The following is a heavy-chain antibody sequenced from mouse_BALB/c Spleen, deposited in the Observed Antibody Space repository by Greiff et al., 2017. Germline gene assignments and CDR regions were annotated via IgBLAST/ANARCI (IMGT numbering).Heavy chain of an antibody. CDR3: AKEEIYYYGSRDFWFAY. V-gene: IGHV3-8*02. J-gene: IGHJ3*01. CDR1: GDSITSGY. CDR2: ISYSGST. Sequence: VQLKESGPSLVKPSQTLSLTCSVTGDSITSGYWNWIRKFPGNKLEYMGYISYSGSTYYNPSLKSRISITRDTSKNQYYLQLNSVTTEDTATYYCAKEEIYYYGSRDFWFAYWGQGTLVTVSA. D-gene: IGHD1-1*01.